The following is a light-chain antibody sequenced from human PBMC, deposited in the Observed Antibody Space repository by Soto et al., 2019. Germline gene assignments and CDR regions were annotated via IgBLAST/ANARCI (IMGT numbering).Light chain of an antibody. CDR2: GNS. V-gene: IGLV1-40*01. CDR1: SSNIGAGYD. Sequence: QSVLTQPPSVSGAPGQRVTISCTGSSSNIGAGYDVHWYQQLPGTAPKLLIYGNSNRPSGVPDRFSGSKSGTSASLAITGLQVEDEADYYCQSYDSSLSVVVFGGGTK. CDR3: QSYDSSLSVVV. J-gene: IGLJ2*01.